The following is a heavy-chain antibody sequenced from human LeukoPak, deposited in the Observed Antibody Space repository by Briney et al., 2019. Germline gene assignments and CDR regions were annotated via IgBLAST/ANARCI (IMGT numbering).Heavy chain of an antibody. CDR3: AREGFLDPEAFDY. Sequence: KPSETLSLTCTVSGGSISSSSYYWGWIRQPPGKGLEWIGSIYYSGSTYYNPSLKSRVAISVDTSKNQFSLKLSSVTAADTAVYYCAREGFLDPEAFDYWGQGTLVTVSS. CDR1: GGSISSSSYY. J-gene: IGHJ4*02. V-gene: IGHV4-39*07. CDR2: IYYSGST. D-gene: IGHD3/OR15-3a*01.